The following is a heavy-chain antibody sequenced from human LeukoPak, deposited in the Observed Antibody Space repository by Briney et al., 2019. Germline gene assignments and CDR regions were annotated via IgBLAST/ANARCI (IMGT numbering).Heavy chain of an antibody. Sequence: ASVKVSCKVSGYTLTELSMHWVRQAPGNGLKWMGGFDPEDGKPTYAQKFQGRVTVTEDTSADTAYMELSSLRSEDTAVYFCAAGYSSGWFAKHFHYWGQGTLVTVSS. CDR1: GYTLTELS. D-gene: IGHD6-19*01. V-gene: IGHV1-24*01. CDR2: FDPEDGKP. CDR3: AAGYSSGWFAKHFHY. J-gene: IGHJ1*01.